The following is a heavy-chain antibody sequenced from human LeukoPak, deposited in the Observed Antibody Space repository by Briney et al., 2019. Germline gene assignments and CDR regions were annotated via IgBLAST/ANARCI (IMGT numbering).Heavy chain of an antibody. CDR3: ARELTVTEGFYYYFYYMEV. V-gene: IGHV4-34*01. CDR2: INHSGST. D-gene: IGHD4-11*01. Sequence: SETLSLTCAVYGGSFSGYYWSWIRQPPGKGLEWIGEINHSGSTNYNPSLKSRVTISVDTSKNQFSLKLSSVTAADTAIYYCARELTVTEGFYYYFYYMEVWGKGTTVTVSS. J-gene: IGHJ6*03. CDR1: GGSFSGYY.